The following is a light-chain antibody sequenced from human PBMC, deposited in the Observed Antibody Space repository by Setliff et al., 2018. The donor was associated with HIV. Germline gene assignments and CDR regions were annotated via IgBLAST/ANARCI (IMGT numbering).Light chain of an antibody. CDR2: DAS. CDR3: SSYTRSSTXV. CDR1: SSDIGGDNY. J-gene: IGLJ1*01. V-gene: IGLV2-14*03. Sequence: QPASISGSLGQSITISCTGTSSDIGGDNYVSWYQQLPGXAPQLIIFDASSRPSGVSHRFSGSKSGHTASLTISGLQAGDEADFYCSSYTRSSTXVFGGGTKVTVL.